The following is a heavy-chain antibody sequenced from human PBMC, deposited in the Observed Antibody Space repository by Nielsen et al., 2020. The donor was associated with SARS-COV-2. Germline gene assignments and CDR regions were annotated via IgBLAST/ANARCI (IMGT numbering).Heavy chain of an antibody. CDR3: ALWVPGAASYFDT. CDR1: GASTSSYY. D-gene: IGHD2-2*01. V-gene: IGHV4-59*03. J-gene: IGHJ4*02. Sequence: SETLSLTCTVSGASTSSYYWSWIRQPPGRGLEWLGYIYFSGRTNYNPSLKSRVAISIDTSKNQFSLKLSSVTAADTAVYYCALWVPGAASYFDTWGQGTLVSVSS. CDR2: IYFSGRT.